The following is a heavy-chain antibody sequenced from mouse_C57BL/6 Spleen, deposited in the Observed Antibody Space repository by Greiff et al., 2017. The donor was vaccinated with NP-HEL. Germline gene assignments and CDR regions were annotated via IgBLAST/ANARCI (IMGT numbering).Heavy chain of an antibody. J-gene: IGHJ3*01. CDR2: ISGGGGNT. D-gene: IGHD2-4*01. Sequence: EVKVVESGGGLVKPGGSLKLSCAASGFTFSSYTMSWVRQTPEKRLEWVATISGGGGNTYYPDSVKGRFTISRDNAKNTLYLQMSSLRSEDTALYYCASHYDYDEGFAYWGQGTLVTVSA. CDR1: GFTFSSYT. CDR3: ASHYDYDEGFAY. V-gene: IGHV5-9*01.